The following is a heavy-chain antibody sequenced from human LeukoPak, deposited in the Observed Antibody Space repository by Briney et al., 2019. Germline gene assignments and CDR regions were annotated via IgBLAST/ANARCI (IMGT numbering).Heavy chain of an antibody. Sequence: SETLSLTCTVSGGSISGYYWSWIRQPPGKGLEWIGYIYYNGDTNYDPSLKSRVTISVDTSKNQFSLKLSSVTAADTAVYYCASGYDFWSGYRKYYFDYWGQGTLVTVSS. V-gene: IGHV4-59*08. CDR2: IYYNGDT. CDR3: ASGYDFWSGYRKYYFDY. J-gene: IGHJ4*02. CDR1: GGSISGYY. D-gene: IGHD3-3*01.